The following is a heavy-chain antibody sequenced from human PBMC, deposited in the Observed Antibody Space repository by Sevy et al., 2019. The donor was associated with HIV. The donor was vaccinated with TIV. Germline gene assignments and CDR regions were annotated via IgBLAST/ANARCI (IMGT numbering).Heavy chain of an antibody. CDR2: ISGSGGST. J-gene: IGHJ3*02. Sequence: GGSLRLSCAASGFTFSSYAMSWVRQAPGKGLEWVSAISGSGGSTYYADSVKGRFTISRDNSKNTLYLQMNSLRAEDTAVYYCAKDSYYYGSGSYMGPAPPTGGGFDIWGQGTMVTVSS. V-gene: IGHV3-23*01. CDR3: AKDSYYYGSGSYMGPAPPTGGGFDI. CDR1: GFTFSSYA. D-gene: IGHD3-10*01.